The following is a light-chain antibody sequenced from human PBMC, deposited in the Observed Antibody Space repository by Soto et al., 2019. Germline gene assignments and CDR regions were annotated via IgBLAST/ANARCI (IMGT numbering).Light chain of an antibody. CDR3: QQSDHVPF. V-gene: IGKV1-33*01. Sequence: DIQMNQSPSSLSASVGDSVTITCRASKDMKNYLNWYQHKPEKATKLLIYDASFLETGVPPRFSGSGSGTDFTFTITSLQPEDIATYYCQQSDHVPFFGGGTKVEIK. CDR1: KDMKNY. J-gene: IGKJ4*01. CDR2: DAS.